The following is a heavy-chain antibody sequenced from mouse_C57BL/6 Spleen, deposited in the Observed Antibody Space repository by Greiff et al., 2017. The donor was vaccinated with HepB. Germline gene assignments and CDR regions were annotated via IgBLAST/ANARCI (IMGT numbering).Heavy chain of an antibody. V-gene: IGHV5-4*01. D-gene: IGHD4-1*01. CDR3: ARDTGTSAWFAY. J-gene: IGHJ3*01. CDR2: ISDGGSYT. Sequence: EVQLVESGGGLVKPGGSLKLSCAASGFTFSSYAMSWVRQTPEKRLEWVATISDGGSYTYYPDNVKGRFTISRDNAKNNLYLQMSHLKSEDTAMYYGARDTGTSAWFAYWGQGTLVTVSA. CDR1: GFTFSSYA.